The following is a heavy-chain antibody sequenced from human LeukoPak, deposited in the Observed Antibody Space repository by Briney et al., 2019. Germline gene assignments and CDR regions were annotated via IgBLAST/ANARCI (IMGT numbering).Heavy chain of an antibody. V-gene: IGHV3-21*01. J-gene: IGHJ4*02. CDR2: ISSSSSYI. CDR3: ASTPGSGWNFDY. D-gene: IGHD6-19*01. CDR1: GFTFSSYS. Sequence: GGSLRLSCAASGFTFSSYSMNWVRQAPGKGLEWVSSISSSSSYIYYADSVKGRFTISRDNAKNSLYLQMNSLRAEDTAVYYCASTPGSGWNFDYWGQGTLVTVSS.